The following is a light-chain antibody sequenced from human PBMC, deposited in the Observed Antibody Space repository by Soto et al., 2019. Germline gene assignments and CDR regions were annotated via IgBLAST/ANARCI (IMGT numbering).Light chain of an antibody. CDR3: QKYNSAPPT. J-gene: IGKJ1*01. CDR2: DTS. V-gene: IGKV1-27*01. Sequence: DIQMTQSPSSLSASVEDRVIITCRASQSISNHLNWYQQKPGKAPKLLIYDTSALQSGVPSRFSGSRSGTDFTLTISSLQPEDVASYYCQKYNSAPPTFGQGTKVDIK. CDR1: QSISNH.